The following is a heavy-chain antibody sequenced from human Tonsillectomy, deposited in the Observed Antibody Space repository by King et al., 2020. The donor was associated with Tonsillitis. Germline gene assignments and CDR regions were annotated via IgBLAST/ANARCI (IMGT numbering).Heavy chain of an antibody. CDR3: AKFPRSSSSWYRYYMDV. Sequence: EVQLVESGGGLVQPGGSLRLSCATSGFTFSSYAMSWVRQAPGKGLEWVSAISGSGGITYYADSVKGRFTISRDNSKNTLHLQMNSLRAEDTAVYYCAKFPRSSSSWYRYYMDVWGKGTTVTVSS. CDR2: ISGSGGIT. D-gene: IGHD6-13*01. CDR1: GFTFSSYA. J-gene: IGHJ6*03. V-gene: IGHV3-23*04.